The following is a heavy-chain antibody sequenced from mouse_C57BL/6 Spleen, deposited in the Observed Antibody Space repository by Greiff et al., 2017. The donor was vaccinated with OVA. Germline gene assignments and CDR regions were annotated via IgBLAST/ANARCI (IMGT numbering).Heavy chain of an antibody. J-gene: IGHJ3*01. Sequence: EVKVEESGGGLVQPGGSMKLSCVASGFTFSNYWMNWVRQSPEKGLEWVAQIRLKSDNYATHYAESVKGRFTISRDDSKSSVYLQMNNLRAEDTGIYYCTEGRLLLWFAYWGQGTLVTVSA. V-gene: IGHV6-3*01. CDR3: TEGRLLLWFAY. CDR1: GFTFSNYW. D-gene: IGHD2-3*01. CDR2: IRLKSDNYAT.